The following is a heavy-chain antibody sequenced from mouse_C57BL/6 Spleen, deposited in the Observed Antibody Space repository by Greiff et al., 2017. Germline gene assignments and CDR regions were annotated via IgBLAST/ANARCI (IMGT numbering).Heavy chain of an antibody. J-gene: IGHJ2*01. D-gene: IGHD2-4*01. CDR3: AQYDYDDPFDY. Sequence: VHVKQSGPELVKPGASVKISCKASGYSFTDYNMNWVKQSNGKSLEWIGVINTNSGTTSYNQKFKGKATLTVDQSSSTASMQLNSLTSEDSAVYYCAQYDYDDPFDYWGQGTTLTVSS. CDR1: GYSFTDYN. CDR2: INTNSGTT. V-gene: IGHV1-39*01.